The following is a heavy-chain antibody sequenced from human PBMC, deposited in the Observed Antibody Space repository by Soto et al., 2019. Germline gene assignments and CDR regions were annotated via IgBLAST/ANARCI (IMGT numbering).Heavy chain of an antibody. CDR2: ISGGSTIT. CDR1: GFSFSNYA. V-gene: IGHV3-23*01. J-gene: IGHJ4*02. Sequence: GVSLRLSCTASGFSFSNYALSWVRQSPGKGLEWVSSISGGSTITYFADSVTGRFTISRDNSKNTLYLQMDSLRADDTAVYYCAKDVMYADLRRFDRCGQGTLVTVSS. CDR3: AKDVMYADLRRFDR. D-gene: IGHD2-8*02.